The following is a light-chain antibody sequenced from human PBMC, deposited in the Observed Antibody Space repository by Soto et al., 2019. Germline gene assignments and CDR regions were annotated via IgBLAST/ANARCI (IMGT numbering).Light chain of an antibody. J-gene: IGLJ1*01. Sequence: QSALAQPASVSGSPGQSIAISCAGSSSDVGGYDYVSWYQQHPDKAPKLILYDVTNRPSGISFRFSGSKTGNTAPLTISGLQPEDEADYYCRSYTSSATYVFGTGTKLTVL. CDR2: DVT. CDR1: SSDVGGYDY. CDR3: RSYTSSATYV. V-gene: IGLV2-14*03.